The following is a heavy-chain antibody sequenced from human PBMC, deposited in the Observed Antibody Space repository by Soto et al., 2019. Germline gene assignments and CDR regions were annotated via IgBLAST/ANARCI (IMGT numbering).Heavy chain of an antibody. Sequence: QVQLQESGPGLVKPSQTLSLTCIVSGTSISGGVYYWGWIRQHPGKGLEWIGYIYYSGSTYYSPSLKSRVITSVDTSKNGFSLKLSSVTAADTAVYYCARLGYGSNPYFFDYWGPGTLVIVSS. CDR2: IYYSGST. CDR1: GTSISGGVYY. V-gene: IGHV4-31*02. D-gene: IGHD2-2*01. J-gene: IGHJ4*02. CDR3: ARLGYGSNPYFFDY.